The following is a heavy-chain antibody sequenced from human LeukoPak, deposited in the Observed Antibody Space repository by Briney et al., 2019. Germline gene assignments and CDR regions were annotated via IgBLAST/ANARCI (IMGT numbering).Heavy chain of an antibody. D-gene: IGHD6-19*01. CDR2: ISAYNGNT. V-gene: IGHV1-18*01. J-gene: IGHJ4*02. CDR1: GYTFTSYG. Sequence: ASVKVSCKASGYTFTSYGISWVRQAPGQELEWMGWISAYNGNTNYAQKLQGRVTMATDTSTSTAYMELRSLRSDDTAVHYCARYSSGWSITGSYYFDYWGQGTLVTVSS. CDR3: ARYSSGWSITGSYYFDY.